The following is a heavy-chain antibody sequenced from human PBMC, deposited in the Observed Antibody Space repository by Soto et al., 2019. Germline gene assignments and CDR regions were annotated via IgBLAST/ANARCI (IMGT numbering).Heavy chain of an antibody. CDR2: ITTDKGKT. CDR1: GYTFTSFG. CDR3: ARGVAGPLHWFDP. V-gene: IGHV1-18*01. D-gene: IGHD6-19*01. Sequence: ASVKVSCKTSGYTFTSFGISWVRQAPGQGLEWMGWITTDKGKTNYAQKFQGRVTMTTDTSTSTAYMELSSLRSEDTAVYYCARGVAGPLHWFDPWGQGTLVTVSS. J-gene: IGHJ5*02.